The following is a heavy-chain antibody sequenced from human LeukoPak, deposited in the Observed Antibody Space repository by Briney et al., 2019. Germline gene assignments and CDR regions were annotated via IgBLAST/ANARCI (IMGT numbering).Heavy chain of an antibody. V-gene: IGHV1-8*03. CDR3: ARRDIVVVPASILGAFDI. CDR1: GYTFTSYD. D-gene: IGHD2-2*02. Sequence: ASVKVSCKASGYTFTSYDINWVRQATGQGLEWMGWMNPNSGNTGYAQKFQGRVTITRNTSISTAYMELSSLRAEDTALYYCARRDIVVVPASILGAFDIWGQGTMVTVSS. J-gene: IGHJ3*02. CDR2: MNPNSGNT.